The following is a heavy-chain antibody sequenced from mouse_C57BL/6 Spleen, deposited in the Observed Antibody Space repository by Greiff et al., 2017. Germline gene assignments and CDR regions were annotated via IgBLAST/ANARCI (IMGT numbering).Heavy chain of an antibody. J-gene: IGHJ3*01. Sequence: QVQLKQPGAELVMPGASVKLSCKASGYTFTSYWMHWVKQRPGQGLEWIGEIDPSDSYTNYNQKFKGKSTLTVDKSSSTAYMQLSSLTSEDSAVYYCARALYYGSSYPFAYWGQGTLVTVSA. CDR1: GYTFTSYW. CDR2: IDPSDSYT. V-gene: IGHV1-69*01. CDR3: ARALYYGSSYPFAY. D-gene: IGHD1-1*01.